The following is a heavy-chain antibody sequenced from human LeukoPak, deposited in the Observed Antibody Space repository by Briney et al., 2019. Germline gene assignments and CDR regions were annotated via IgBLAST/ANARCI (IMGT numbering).Heavy chain of an antibody. CDR1: GGSFSGYY. J-gene: IGHJ6*04. D-gene: IGHD3-10*01. CDR2: INHSGST. Sequence: SETLSLTCAVYGGSFSGYYWSWLRQPPGKGLEWVGEINHSGSTNYNPSLKSRVTISVDTSKNQFSLKLSSVPAADTAVYYCARGPPSQYYYGSGLYGMDVWGKGTTVTVSS. CDR3: ARGPPSQYYYGSGLYGMDV. V-gene: IGHV4-34*01.